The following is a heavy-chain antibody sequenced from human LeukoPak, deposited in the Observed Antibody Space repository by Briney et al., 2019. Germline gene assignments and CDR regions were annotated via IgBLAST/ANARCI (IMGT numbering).Heavy chain of an antibody. D-gene: IGHD5-12*01. CDR3: ARDGFYYYYGMDV. V-gene: IGHV4-34*01. Sequence: PSETLSLTCAVYGGSFSGHYWSWIRQPPGKGLEWIAEITDTGSSNYNPSLKSRVTISVDTSKNQFSLKLSSVTAADTAVYYCARDGFYYYYGMDVWGQGTTVTVSS. CDR2: ITDTGSS. CDR1: GGSFSGHY. J-gene: IGHJ6*02.